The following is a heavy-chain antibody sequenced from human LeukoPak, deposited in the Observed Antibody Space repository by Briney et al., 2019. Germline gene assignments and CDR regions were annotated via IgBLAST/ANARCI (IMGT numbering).Heavy chain of an antibody. Sequence: GRSLRLSCAASGFTFSSYGMHWVRQAPGKGLEWVAFMSSDGSKTHYVDSVKGRFTISRDKSKNTLYLQMNGLRTEDTAVYYCAKDMGSSSWALDYWGQGTLVIVSS. V-gene: IGHV3-30*18. D-gene: IGHD6-6*01. CDR3: AKDMGSSSWALDY. CDR2: MSSDGSKT. J-gene: IGHJ4*02. CDR1: GFTFSSYG.